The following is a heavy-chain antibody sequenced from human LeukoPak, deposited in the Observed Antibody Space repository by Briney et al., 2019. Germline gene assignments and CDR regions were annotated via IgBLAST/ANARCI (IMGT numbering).Heavy chain of an antibody. CDR2: IYPGDSDT. CDR3: ARAIIVGGPDY. D-gene: IGHD1-26*01. CDR1: GYSFTSYW. V-gene: IGHV5-51*01. Sequence: GESLKISCKGSGYSFTSYWIGWVRQMPGKGLEWMGIIYPGDSDTRYSPSFQGQVTISVDRSISTAYLQWGSLKASDTAMYYCARAIIVGGPDYWGQGTLVTVSS. J-gene: IGHJ4*02.